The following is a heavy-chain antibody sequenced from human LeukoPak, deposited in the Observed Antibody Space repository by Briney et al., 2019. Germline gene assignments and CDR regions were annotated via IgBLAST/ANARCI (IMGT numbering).Heavy chain of an antibody. CDR1: GGSFSGYY. J-gene: IGHJ6*03. CDR2: INHSGST. CDR3: ARASKVPYYYMDV. V-gene: IGHV4-34*01. Sequence: SDTLSLTCAVYGGSFSGYYWSWIRQPPGKGLEWIGEINHSGSTNYNPSLKSRVTISVDTSKNQFSLKLSSVTAADTAVYYCARASKVPYYYMDVWGKGTTVTVSS.